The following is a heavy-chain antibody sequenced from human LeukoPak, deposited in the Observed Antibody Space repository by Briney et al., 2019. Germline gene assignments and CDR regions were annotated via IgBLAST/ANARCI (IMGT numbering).Heavy chain of an antibody. J-gene: IGHJ6*03. D-gene: IGHD5-24*01. Sequence: VSSLRLACAASGFTFSSYSMNWVRQAPGKGMEWVSSISSSSSYIYYADSVKGRFTISRDNAKNSLYLQMNSLRAEDTAVYYCARVSPQRWLQLRVFSPSSYMDVWGKGTTVTVSS. CDR1: GFTFSSYS. CDR2: ISSSSSYI. CDR3: ARVSPQRWLQLRVFSPSSYMDV. V-gene: IGHV3-21*01.